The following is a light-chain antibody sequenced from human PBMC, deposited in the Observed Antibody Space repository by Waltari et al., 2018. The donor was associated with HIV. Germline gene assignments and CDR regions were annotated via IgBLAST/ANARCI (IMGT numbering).Light chain of an antibody. CDR1: QKILFSSTNKNY. CDR3: QQYYSTPLT. CDR2: WAS. J-gene: IGKJ1*01. V-gene: IGKV4-1*01. Sequence: DIVLTQSPDSLAVSLGERATMNCKSSQKILFSSTNKNYLSWYQQKPSQPPRLSIYWASSGEAGVPGLFTGGGSGTTFTLTISRLQADDVAVYFCQQYYSTPLTFGQGTKV.